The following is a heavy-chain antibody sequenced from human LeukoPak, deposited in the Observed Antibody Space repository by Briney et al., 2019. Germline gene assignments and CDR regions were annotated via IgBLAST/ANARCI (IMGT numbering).Heavy chain of an antibody. D-gene: IGHD2-2*01. Sequence: PSETLSLTCTVSGGSISSYYWSWIRQPPGKGLEWIGYIYYSGSTNYNPSLKSRVTISVDTSKNQFSLKLSSVTAADTAVYYCARRVVVVPAALLSPLAFDYWGQGTLVTVSS. V-gene: IGHV4-59*01. CDR1: GGSISSYY. CDR2: IYYSGST. J-gene: IGHJ4*02. CDR3: ARRVVVVPAALLSPLAFDY.